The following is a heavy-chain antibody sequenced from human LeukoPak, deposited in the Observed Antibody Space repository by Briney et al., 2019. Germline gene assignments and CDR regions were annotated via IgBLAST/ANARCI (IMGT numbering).Heavy chain of an antibody. CDR3: ARVNRGSVADLYYFDY. D-gene: IGHD3-10*01. CDR1: GFTFSDYY. Sequence: PGGSLRLSCAVSGFTFSDYYMSWIRQAPGKGLEWVSYISSSGSTIYYADSVKGRFTISRDNAKNSLYLQMNSLRAEDTAVYYCARVNRGSVADLYYFDYWGQGTLVTVSS. V-gene: IGHV3-11*01. J-gene: IGHJ4*02. CDR2: ISSSGSTI.